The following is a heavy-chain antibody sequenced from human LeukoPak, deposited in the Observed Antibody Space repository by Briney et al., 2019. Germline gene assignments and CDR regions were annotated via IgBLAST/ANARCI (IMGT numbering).Heavy chain of an antibody. CDR2: FYYSGST. D-gene: IGHD3-10*01. Sequence: SETLSLTCTVSGGSISSYHWSWIRQPPGKGLEWIGFFYYSGSTNYNPSLKSRVTISVDTSKNQFSLKLSSVTAGDTAVYYCARAPYGSATNNYYMDIWGKGTTVTVSS. CDR3: ARAPYGSATNNYYMDI. V-gene: IGHV4-59*01. J-gene: IGHJ6*03. CDR1: GGSISSYH.